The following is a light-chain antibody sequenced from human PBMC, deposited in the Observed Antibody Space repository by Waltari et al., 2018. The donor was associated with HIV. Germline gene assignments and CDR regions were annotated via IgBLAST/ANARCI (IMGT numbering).Light chain of an antibody. J-gene: IGKJ5*01. Sequence: DIVLTQSPLSLPVTPGEPASIFCRSSHNLLHSDGNNYLDWYVQKPGQSPHLVIYLGALRASGVPDRFSGSGSGTNFALTISRVEADDAGIYYCMQGLQTSITFGRGTRLEIK. CDR1: HNLLHSDGNNY. V-gene: IGKV2-28*01. CDR2: LGA. CDR3: MQGLQTSIT.